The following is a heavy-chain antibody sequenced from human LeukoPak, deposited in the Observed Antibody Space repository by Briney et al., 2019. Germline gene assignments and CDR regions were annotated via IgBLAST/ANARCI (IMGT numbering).Heavy chain of an antibody. CDR3: ASGLTGDVAFDI. Sequence: GGSLRLSCAASGFTFSSYAMSWVRQAPGKGLEWVSAISGSGGSTYYADSVKGRFTISRDNSKNTLYLQMNSLRAEDTAVYYCASGLTGDVAFDIWGQGTMVTVSS. V-gene: IGHV3-23*01. J-gene: IGHJ3*02. D-gene: IGHD7-27*01. CDR1: GFTFSSYA. CDR2: ISGSGGST.